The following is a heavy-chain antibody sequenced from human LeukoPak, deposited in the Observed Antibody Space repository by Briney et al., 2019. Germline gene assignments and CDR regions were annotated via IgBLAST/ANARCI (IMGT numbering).Heavy chain of an antibody. D-gene: IGHD3-22*01. V-gene: IGHV3-30*03. CDR2: ISYDGNK. CDR1: GFTFSSYE. Sequence: PGGSLRLSCAASGFTFSSYEMNWVRQAPGKGLEWMAVISYDGNKYYADSVKGRFTISRDNAKNSLYLQMNSLRAEDTAVYYCARVQRGVVNYYDSSGYYTGSYYYYMDVWGKGTTVTISS. J-gene: IGHJ6*03. CDR3: ARVQRGVVNYYDSSGYYTGSYYYYMDV.